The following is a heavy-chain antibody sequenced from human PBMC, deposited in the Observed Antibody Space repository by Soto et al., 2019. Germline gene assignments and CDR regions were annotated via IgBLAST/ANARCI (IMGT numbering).Heavy chain of an antibody. Sequence: GGSLRLSCAASGFTFSSYAMHWVRQAPGKGLERVAVISYDGSNKYYADSVKGRFTISRDNSKNTLYLQMNSLRAEDTAVYYCARDRIVVVPAAIGYYYYYGMDVWGQGTSVTVSS. CDR3: ARDRIVVVPAAIGYYYYYGMDV. CDR2: ISYDGSNK. J-gene: IGHJ6*02. D-gene: IGHD2-2*02. CDR1: GFTFSSYA. V-gene: IGHV3-30-3*01.